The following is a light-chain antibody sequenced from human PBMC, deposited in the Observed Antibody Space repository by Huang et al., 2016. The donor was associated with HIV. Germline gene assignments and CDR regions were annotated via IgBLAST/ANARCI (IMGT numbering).Light chain of an antibody. J-gene: IGKJ2*01. V-gene: IGKV1-5*03. Sequence: DIQMTQSPSTLSASVGDRVTITCRASQSIPNYVAWYQQKPRKVPKVLIYRASSLESGVPSRFSGSGSGAEFTLTISSLQPDDFTTYYCQQYNSYAYTFGQGTKLEIK. CDR1: QSIPNY. CDR3: QQYNSYAYT. CDR2: RAS.